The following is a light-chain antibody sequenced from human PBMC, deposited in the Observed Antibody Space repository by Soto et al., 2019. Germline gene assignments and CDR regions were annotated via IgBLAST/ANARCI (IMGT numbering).Light chain of an antibody. CDR2: DNN. CDR1: ISNIGDNH. CDR3: GTWDTTMSGLL. Sequence: QSVLTQPPSASAAPGQRVTISCSGTISNIGDNHVSWYQQVPGKAPKLLIYDNNKRPPGIPDRFSGSRSGTSATLAITGLQTGDEADYICGTWDTTMSGLLFGGGTKLTVL. J-gene: IGLJ2*01. V-gene: IGLV1-51*01.